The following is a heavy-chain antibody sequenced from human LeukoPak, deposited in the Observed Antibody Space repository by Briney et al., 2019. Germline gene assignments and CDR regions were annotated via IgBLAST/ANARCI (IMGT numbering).Heavy chain of an antibody. CDR3: AKETYYYDSTGDYYYYMDV. V-gene: IGHV3-48*03. D-gene: IGHD3-22*01. Sequence: GGSLRLSCAASGFTFSSYEMNWVRQAPGKGLEWVSYISSSGSTIYYADSVKGRFIISRDNAKNSLYLQMNSLRAEDTAVYYCAKETYYYDSTGDYYYYMDVWGKGTTVTISS. CDR2: ISSSGSTI. CDR1: GFTFSSYE. J-gene: IGHJ6*03.